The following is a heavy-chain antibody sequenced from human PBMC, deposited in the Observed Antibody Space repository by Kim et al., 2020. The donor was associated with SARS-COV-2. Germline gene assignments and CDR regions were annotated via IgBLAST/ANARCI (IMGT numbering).Heavy chain of an antibody. J-gene: IGHJ4*02. CDR3: AYKRPAPIGYRNYFDY. Sequence: SGPTLVKPTQTLTLTCTFSGFSLNTSGVGVGWIRQPPGKAPEWLSLIYWDDDKFYSPSLKSRLTITKDTSKTQVVLTMTNMVPVDTGTYYCAYKRPAPIGYRNYFDYWGQGTLVTVSS. D-gene: IGHD2-2*02. CDR2: IYWDDDK. CDR1: GFSLNTSGVG. V-gene: IGHV2-5*02.